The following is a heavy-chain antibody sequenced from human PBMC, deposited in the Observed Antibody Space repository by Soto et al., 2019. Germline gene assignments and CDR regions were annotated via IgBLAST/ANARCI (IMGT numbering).Heavy chain of an antibody. CDR2: ISSSSSYI. V-gene: IGHV3-21*01. Sequence: PGGSLRLSCAASGFTFSSYSMNWVRQAPGKGLEWVSSISSSSSYIYYADSVKGRFTISRDNAKNSLYLQMNSLRAEDTAVYYCAREKGGPIWFGELTNYYYYGMDVWGQGTTVTVSS. J-gene: IGHJ6*02. CDR3: AREKGGPIWFGELTNYYYYGMDV. D-gene: IGHD3-10*01. CDR1: GFTFSSYS.